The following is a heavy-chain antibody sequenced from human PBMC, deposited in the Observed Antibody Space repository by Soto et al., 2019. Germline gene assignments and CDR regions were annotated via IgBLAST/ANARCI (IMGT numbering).Heavy chain of an antibody. V-gene: IGHV3-13*01. CDR3: ARGKISGPDYYGMDV. CDR1: GFTFSSYD. CDR2: IGTAGDT. Sequence: EVQLVESGGGLVQPGGSLRLSCAASGFTFSSYDMHWVRQATGKGLEWVSAIGTAGDTYYPGSVKGRFTILRENAKNSLYLQMNSLRAGDTAVYYCARGKISGPDYYGMDVWGQGTTVTVSS. D-gene: IGHD6-19*01. J-gene: IGHJ6*02.